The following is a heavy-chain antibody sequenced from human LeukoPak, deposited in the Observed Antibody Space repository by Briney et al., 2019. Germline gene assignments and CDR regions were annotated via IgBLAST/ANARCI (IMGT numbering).Heavy chain of an antibody. CDR2: IRSSGST. CDR3: ARDVTPATL. Sequence: PSETLSLTCTVSGGSISSNYWSWIRQTPGKGLEWIGYIRSSGSTNYNPSLKSRVTISMDTSKNQFSLQLSSVTAADTAVYYCARDVTPATLWGQGTLVTVSS. V-gene: IGHV4-59*01. D-gene: IGHD3-16*01. CDR1: GGSISSNY. J-gene: IGHJ4*02.